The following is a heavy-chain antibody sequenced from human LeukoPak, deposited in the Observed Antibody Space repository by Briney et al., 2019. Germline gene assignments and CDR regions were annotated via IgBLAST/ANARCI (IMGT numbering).Heavy chain of an antibody. V-gene: IGHV3-23*01. Sequence: PGGSLRLPCAASGFTVSGTYMSWVRQAPGKGLEWVSAISGSGGSTYYADSVKGRFTISRDNSKNTLYLQMNSLRAEDTAVYYCAKDLFWDSSGSYLDYWGQGTLVTVSS. CDR1: GFTVSGTY. CDR2: ISGSGGST. CDR3: AKDLFWDSSGSYLDY. J-gene: IGHJ4*02. D-gene: IGHD3-22*01.